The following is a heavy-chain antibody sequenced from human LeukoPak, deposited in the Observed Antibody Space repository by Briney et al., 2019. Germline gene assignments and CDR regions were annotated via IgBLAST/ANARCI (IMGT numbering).Heavy chain of an antibody. J-gene: IGHJ4*02. D-gene: IGHD3-22*01. V-gene: IGHV3-7*01. CDR1: GFTFSNYW. CDR3: ARDLVTTIVVPYDF. Sequence: GGSLRLSCAASGFTFSNYWMSWVRQAPGKGLEWVANMNQDGSHIYYVGSVKGRFTISRDNAKNSLYLQLDSLRAEDTAVYYCARDLVTTIVVPYDFWGQGTLLTVSS. CDR2: MNQDGSHI.